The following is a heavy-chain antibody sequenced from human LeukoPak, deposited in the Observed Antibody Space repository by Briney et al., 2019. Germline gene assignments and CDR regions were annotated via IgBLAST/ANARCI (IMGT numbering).Heavy chain of an antibody. CDR1: GFTFSSHW. Sequence: GGSLRLSCAASGFTFSSHWMSWVRQAPGKGLEWVANIRQDGSEKYYVDSVKGRFTISRDNAKNSLYLQMNSLRAEDTAVYYCASDSSGSSYWGQGTPVTVSS. J-gene: IGHJ4*02. D-gene: IGHD6-19*01. V-gene: IGHV3-7*01. CDR2: IRQDGSEK. CDR3: ASDSSGSSY.